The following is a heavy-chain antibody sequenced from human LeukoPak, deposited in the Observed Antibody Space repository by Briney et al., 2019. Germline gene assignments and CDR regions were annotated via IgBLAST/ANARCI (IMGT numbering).Heavy chain of an antibody. J-gene: IGHJ6*02. CDR1: GFTFSSYG. CDR3: ARDRGSSSPTGYYYYYGMDV. CDR2: IWYDGSNK. D-gene: IGHD6-6*01. Sequence: GRSLRLSCAASGFTFSSYGMHWVRQAPGKGLEWVAVIWYDGSNKYYADSVKGRFTISRDNSKNTLYLQMNSLRAEDTAVYYCARDRGSSSPTGYYYYYGMDVWGQGTTVTVSS. V-gene: IGHV3-33*01.